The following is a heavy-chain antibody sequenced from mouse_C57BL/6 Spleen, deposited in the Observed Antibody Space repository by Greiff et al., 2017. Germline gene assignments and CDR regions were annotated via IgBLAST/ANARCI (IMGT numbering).Heavy chain of an antibody. CDR3: ARGENSYCSSPGYFGC. J-gene: IGHJ2*01. D-gene: IGHD1-1*01. Sequence: EVKVVESEGGLVQPGSSMKLSCTASGFTFSDYYMAWVRQVPEKGLEWVANINYDGSSTYYLDSLKSRFIISRDNAKNILYLQMSSLKSEDTATYYCARGENSYCSSPGYFGCWGQGTTLTVSS. V-gene: IGHV5-16*01. CDR1: GFTFSDYY. CDR2: INYDGSST.